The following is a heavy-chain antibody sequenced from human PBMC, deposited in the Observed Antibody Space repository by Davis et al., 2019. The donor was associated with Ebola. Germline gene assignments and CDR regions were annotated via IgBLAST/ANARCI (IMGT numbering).Heavy chain of an antibody. CDR1: GFTFSSYS. CDR2: ISSSSSYI. V-gene: IGHV3-21*01. CDR3: ASFEMATPFDY. Sequence: GGSLRLSCVASGFTFSSYSMNWVRQAPGKGLEWVSSISSSSSYIYYADSVKGRFTISRDNAKNSLYLQMNSLRAEDTAVYYCASFEMATPFDYWGQGTLVTVSS. D-gene: IGHD5-24*01. J-gene: IGHJ4*02.